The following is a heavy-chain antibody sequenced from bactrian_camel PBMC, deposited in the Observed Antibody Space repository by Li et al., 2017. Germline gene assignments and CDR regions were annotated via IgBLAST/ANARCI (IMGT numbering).Heavy chain of an antibody. D-gene: IGHD2*01. J-gene: IGHJ4*01. Sequence: HVQLVESGGGSVQAGESLRLSCAISGRSNENYFLAWFRQPPGQEREAVARLDSDGPTKYADFVKGRFTISKDNAKNTLYLQMNSLKPEDTGMYYCAADYVCPWWYASDLEYNYWGQGTQVTVS. CDR2: LDSDGPT. CDR1: GRSNENYF. CDR3: AADYVCPWWYASDLEYNY. V-gene: IGHV3S53*01.